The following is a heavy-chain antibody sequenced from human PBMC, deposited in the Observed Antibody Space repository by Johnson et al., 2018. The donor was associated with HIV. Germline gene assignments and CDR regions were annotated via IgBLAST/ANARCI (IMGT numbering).Heavy chain of an antibody. V-gene: IGHV3-30*03. Sequence: QVQLVESGGGVVQPGRSLRLSCAASGFTFSSYGMHWVRQAPGKGLEWVAVISYDGSNKYYVDSVKGRITISRDNANNSLYVQMNSLRAEDTAVYYCARGRGALDIWGQGTMVTVSS. CDR1: GFTFSSYG. D-gene: IGHD3-16*01. CDR3: ARGRGALDI. J-gene: IGHJ3*02. CDR2: ISYDGSNK.